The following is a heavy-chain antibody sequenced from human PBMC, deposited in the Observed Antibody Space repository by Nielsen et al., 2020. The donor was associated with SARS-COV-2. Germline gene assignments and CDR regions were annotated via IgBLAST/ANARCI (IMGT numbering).Heavy chain of an antibody. J-gene: IGHJ6*03. CDR2: INAGNGNT. D-gene: IGHD6-19*01. Sequence: WVRQAPGQRLEWMGWINAGNGNTNYAQKLQGRVTMTTDTSTSTAYMELRSLRSDDTAVYHCARAPRMYSSGWYGYYYYMDVWGKGTTVTVSS. CDR3: ARAPRMYSSGWYGYYYYMDV. V-gene: IGHV1-18*01.